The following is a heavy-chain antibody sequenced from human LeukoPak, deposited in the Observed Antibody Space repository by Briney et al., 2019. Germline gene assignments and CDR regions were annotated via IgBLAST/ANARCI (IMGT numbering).Heavy chain of an antibody. CDR2: INPNSGSR. CDR3: ARANGDLDY. D-gene: IGHD4-17*01. CDR1: GYTFTRYD. Sequence: GASVKVSCKASGYTFTRYDINWVRQATGQGLEWMGWINPNSGSRGYAQKFQGRVSITRDTSINTAYMELSSLRSDDTAVYYCARANGDLDYWGQGTLVTVSS. J-gene: IGHJ4*02. V-gene: IGHV1-8*03.